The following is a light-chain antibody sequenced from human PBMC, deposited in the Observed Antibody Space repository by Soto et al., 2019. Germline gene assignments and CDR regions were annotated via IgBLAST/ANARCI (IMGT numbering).Light chain of an antibody. CDR3: QQYNNYSPT. J-gene: IGKJ1*01. CDR1: QDIATY. CDR2: DAS. Sequence: DIQMTQSPSSLSASVGNRVTITCQASQDIATYLNWYQQKPGKAPNLLIYDASNLETGVPSRFSGGGSGTHFTFTIRNMHTQHFANYYCQQYNNYSPTFGQGTKVDI. V-gene: IGKV1-33*01.